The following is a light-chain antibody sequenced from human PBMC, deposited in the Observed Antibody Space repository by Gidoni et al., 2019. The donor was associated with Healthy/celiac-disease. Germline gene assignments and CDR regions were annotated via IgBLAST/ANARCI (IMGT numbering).Light chain of an antibody. V-gene: IGKV3-20*01. CDR3: QQYGSAPL. Sequence: IVFTQSPGTLSLSPGERATLSCRASQSVSSSYLAWYQQKPGQAPRLLVDGASSRATGIPDRFSGSGSGTDFTITISRLEPEDFEVYYCQQYGSAPLFGQGTKLEIK. CDR2: GAS. J-gene: IGKJ2*01. CDR1: QSVSSSY.